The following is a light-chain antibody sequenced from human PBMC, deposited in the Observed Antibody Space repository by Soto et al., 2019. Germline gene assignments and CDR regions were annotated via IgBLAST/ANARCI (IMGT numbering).Light chain of an antibody. CDR3: QQYDSYSYT. V-gene: IGKV1-5*03. CDR1: QSISNW. CDR2: KAS. Sequence: DIQMTQSPSTVSASVRDRVTITCRASQSISNWLAWYQQKPGEAPKLLIYKASTLDSGVPSRFSGSGSGTESTLTISSLQPDDFATYYCQQYDSYSYTFGQGTKLEIK. J-gene: IGKJ2*01.